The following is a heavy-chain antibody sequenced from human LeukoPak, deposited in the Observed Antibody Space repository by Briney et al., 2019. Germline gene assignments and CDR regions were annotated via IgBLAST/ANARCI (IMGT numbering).Heavy chain of an antibody. J-gene: IGHJ4*02. CDR3: ARDQSQAGPTAFDY. Sequence: GGSLRLSCVASGFTFSNSWMHWVRQVPGKGLLWVSRINIDGTNTKYADSVKGRFTISRDNAKNTLYLQMNTLRAEDTAVYYCARDQSQAGPTAFDYWGQGTLVTISS. D-gene: IGHD1-14*01. V-gene: IGHV3-74*03. CDR2: INIDGTNT. CDR1: GFTFSNSW.